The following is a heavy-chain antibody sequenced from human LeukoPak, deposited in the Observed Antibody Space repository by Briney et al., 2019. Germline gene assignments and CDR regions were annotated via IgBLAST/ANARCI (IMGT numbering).Heavy chain of an antibody. CDR1: GFTFSSYA. V-gene: IGHV3-23*01. CDR3: AKEWDSSGVEGYYFDY. J-gene: IGHJ4*02. Sequence: GGSLRLSCAASGFTFSSYAMSWVRQAPGKGLEWVSAISGSGGSTYYADSVKGRFTISRDNSKNTLYLQMNSLRAEDTAVYYCAKEWDSSGVEGYYFDYWSQGTLATVSS. CDR2: ISGSGGST. D-gene: IGHD6-19*01.